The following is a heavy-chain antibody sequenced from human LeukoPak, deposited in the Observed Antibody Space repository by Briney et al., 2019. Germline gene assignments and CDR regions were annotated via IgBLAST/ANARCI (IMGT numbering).Heavy chain of an antibody. CDR2: IRYDGSNK. Sequence: GGSLRLSCAASGFTFSSYGMHWVRQAPGKGLEWVAFIRYDGSNKYYADSVKGRFTISRDNSKNTLYLQMNSLRAEDTAVYYCAKLGPIAAAGSNFDYWGQGTLVTVSS. D-gene: IGHD6-13*01. CDR3: AKLGPIAAAGSNFDY. V-gene: IGHV3-30*02. J-gene: IGHJ4*02. CDR1: GFTFSSYG.